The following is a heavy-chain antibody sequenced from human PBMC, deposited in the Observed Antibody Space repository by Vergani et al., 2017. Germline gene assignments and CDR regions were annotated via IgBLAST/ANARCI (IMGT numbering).Heavy chain of an antibody. CDR1: GGSISSYY. Sequence: QVQLQESGPGLVKPSETLSLTCTVPGGSISSYYWSWIRQPPGKGLEWIGYIYYSGSTNYNPSLKSRVTISVDTSKNQFSLKLSSVTAADTAVYYFARAPALDYWGQGTLVTVSS. D-gene: IGHD2-2*01. J-gene: IGHJ4*02. CDR2: IYYSGST. V-gene: IGHV4-59*01. CDR3: ARAPALDY.